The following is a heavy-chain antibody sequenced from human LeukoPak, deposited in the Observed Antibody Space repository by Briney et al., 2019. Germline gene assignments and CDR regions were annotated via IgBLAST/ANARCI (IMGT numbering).Heavy chain of an antibody. CDR2: VYYSAST. CDR3: ARNYYDFWSGYYGPWFDP. J-gene: IGHJ5*02. D-gene: IGHD3-3*01. Sequence: SETLSLTCTVSGGSIRGYYWSWIRQPPGKGLEWIGSVYYSASTNYNPSLKGRVTISVDTSKNQFSLKLSSVTAADTAIYYCARNYYDFWSGYYGPWFDPWGQGTLVTVSS. V-gene: IGHV4-59*08. CDR1: GGSIRGYY.